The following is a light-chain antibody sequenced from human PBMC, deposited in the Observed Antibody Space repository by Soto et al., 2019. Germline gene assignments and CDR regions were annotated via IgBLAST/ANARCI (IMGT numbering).Light chain of an antibody. Sequence: SYELTQPPSVSVSPGQTASITCSGNKLGDRYVCWYQQKPGQSPVVVIYQDTTRPSGIPERFSGFNSGNTATLTISGTQAMDEADYYCQAWDSSTVIFGGGTKVTVL. CDR3: QAWDSSTVI. J-gene: IGLJ2*01. CDR1: KLGDRY. CDR2: QDT. V-gene: IGLV3-1*01.